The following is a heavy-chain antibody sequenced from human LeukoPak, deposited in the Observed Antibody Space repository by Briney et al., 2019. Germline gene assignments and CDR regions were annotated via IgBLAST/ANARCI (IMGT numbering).Heavy chain of an antibody. CDR1: GYTFTSYD. CDR2: MNPNSDNT. Sequence: WASVKVSCKASGYTFTSYDINWVRQATGQGLEWMGWMNPNSDNTGYAQKFQGRVTMTRNTSISTAYMELSSLRSEDTAVYYCARGRYDFWSGYYKFGDFDYWGQGTLVTVSS. J-gene: IGHJ4*02. D-gene: IGHD3-3*01. V-gene: IGHV1-8*01. CDR3: ARGRYDFWSGYYKFGDFDY.